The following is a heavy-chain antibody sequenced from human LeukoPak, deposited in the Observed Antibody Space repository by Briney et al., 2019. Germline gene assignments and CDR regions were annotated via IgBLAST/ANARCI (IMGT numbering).Heavy chain of an antibody. CDR1: GFSFSRHA. CDR3: ARYGSGSNYTDPFDF. Sequence: PGGSLRLSCAASGFSFSRHAMNWVRQAPGKGLEWISHISGGSDIIEYADSVKGRFTISRDNGRGSPYLQMNSLRVEDTAVYYCARYGSGSNYTDPFDFWGQGTLVAVSS. CDR2: ISGGSDII. D-gene: IGHD3-10*01. J-gene: IGHJ4*02. V-gene: IGHV3-48*01.